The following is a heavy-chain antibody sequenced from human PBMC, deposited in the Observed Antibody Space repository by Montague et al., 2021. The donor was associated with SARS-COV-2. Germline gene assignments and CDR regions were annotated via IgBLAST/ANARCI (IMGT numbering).Heavy chain of an antibody. CDR2: IYHSGSA. J-gene: IGHJ4*02. D-gene: IGHD2-8*02. V-gene: IGHV4-39*07. Sequence: SETLSLTCTVSGGSISSTSYYWGWVRQPPGKGLEWIGSIYHSGSAYYNPSLKSRVTISIDTSKNQFSLKLSSVTAADTAVYYCASVPESESYWSGDYWGQGTLVTVSS. CDR3: ASVPESESYWSGDY. CDR1: GGSISSTSYY.